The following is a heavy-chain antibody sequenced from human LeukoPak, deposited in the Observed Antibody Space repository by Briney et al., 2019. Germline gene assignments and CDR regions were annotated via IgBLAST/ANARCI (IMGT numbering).Heavy chain of an antibody. J-gene: IGHJ5*02. V-gene: IGHV3-20*01. CDR1: GFTFGDYA. D-gene: IGHD6-13*01. Sequence: GGSLRLSCTASGFTFGDYAMSWVRQAPGKGLEWVSGINWNGGSTGYADSVKGRFTISRDNAKNSLYLQMNSLRAEDTALYHCARDRRGIAAAGTWFDPWGQGTLVTVSS. CDR3: ARDRRGIAAAGTWFDP. CDR2: INWNGGST.